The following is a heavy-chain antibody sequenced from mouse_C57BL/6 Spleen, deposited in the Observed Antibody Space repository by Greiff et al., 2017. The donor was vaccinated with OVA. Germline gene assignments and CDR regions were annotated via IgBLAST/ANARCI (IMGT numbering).Heavy chain of an antibody. D-gene: IGHD3-3*01. Sequence: EVKLVESGGDLVKPGGSLKLSCATSGFTFSNYGMSWVRQTPDKRLEWVATISSGGSYTYYPDSVKGRFTISRENAKNTLYLQMSRLKSEDTAMYYCARGDGYYAMDYWGQGTSVTVSS. CDR3: ARGDGYYAMDY. J-gene: IGHJ4*01. CDR2: ISSGGSYT. CDR1: GFTFSNYG. V-gene: IGHV5-6*01.